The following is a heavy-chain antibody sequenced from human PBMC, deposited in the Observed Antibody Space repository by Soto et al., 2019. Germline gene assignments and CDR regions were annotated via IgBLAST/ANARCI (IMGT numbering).Heavy chain of an antibody. J-gene: IGHJ4*02. D-gene: IGHD3-22*01. V-gene: IGHV3-30-3*01. Sequence: QVQLVESGGGVVQPGRSLRLSCAASGFTFSSYAMHWVRQAPGKGLEWVAVISYDGSNKYYADSVKGRFTISRDNSKNTVYLQMNSLRAEDTAVYYCAREAGYSSGYYYGWSYYFDYWGQGTLVTVSS. CDR1: GFTFSSYA. CDR2: ISYDGSNK. CDR3: AREAGYSSGYYYGWSYYFDY.